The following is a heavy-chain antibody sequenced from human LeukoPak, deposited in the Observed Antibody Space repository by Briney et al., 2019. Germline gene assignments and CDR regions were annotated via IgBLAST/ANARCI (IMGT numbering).Heavy chain of an antibody. V-gene: IGHV1-69*05. D-gene: IGHD5-12*01. J-gene: IGHJ4*02. Sequence: SVKVSCKASGGTFSSYAIGWVRQAPGQGLEWIGGIIPIFGTANYAQKFQGRVTITTDESTSTAYMELSSLRSEDTAVYYCARGRRLRQFDYWGQGTLVTVSS. CDR3: ARGRRLRQFDY. CDR1: GGTFSSYA. CDR2: IIPIFGTA.